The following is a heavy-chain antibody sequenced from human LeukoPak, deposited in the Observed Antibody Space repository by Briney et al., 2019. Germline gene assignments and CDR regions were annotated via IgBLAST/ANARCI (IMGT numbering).Heavy chain of an antibody. D-gene: IGHD2-2*01. J-gene: IGHJ5*02. V-gene: IGHV3-7*01. CDR2: IKQDGSEK. CDR1: GFTFSSYG. Sequence: GGSLRLSCAASGFTFSSYGMHWVRQAPGKGLEWVANIKQDGSEKYYVDSVKGRFTISRDNAKNSLYLQMNSLRAEDTAVYYCARDDCSSISCYHNWFDPWGQGTLVTVSS. CDR3: ARDDCSSISCYHNWFDP.